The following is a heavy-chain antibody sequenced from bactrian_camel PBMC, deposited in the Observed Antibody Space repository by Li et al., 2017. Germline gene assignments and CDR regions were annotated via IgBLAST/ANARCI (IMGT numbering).Heavy chain of an antibody. CDR1: GFTFSSYD. Sequence: VQLVESGGGLVQPGGSLRLSCASSGFTFSSYDMTWVRQAPGKGLEWVSNINSGGDTTDYADSVKGRFTISRDNAKRTLSLLMNSLSTEDTAVYYCVADPSNRLFLGFYWGQGTQVTVS. J-gene: IGHJ4*01. CDR2: INSGGDTT. D-gene: IGHD4*01. V-gene: IGHV3S40*01. CDR3: VADPSNRLFLGFY.